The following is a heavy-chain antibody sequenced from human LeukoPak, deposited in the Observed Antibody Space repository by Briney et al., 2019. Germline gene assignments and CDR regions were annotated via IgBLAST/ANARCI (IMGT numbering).Heavy chain of an antibody. D-gene: IGHD6-13*01. Sequence: SETLSLTCTVSDGSINGYYWSWIRRPPGKGLDWIGYMYSGGTTNYSPFLKSRVTISEDMSKNQFSLKLTSVTAADTAVYYCARHSGHSSTNDAFDIWGQGTMVIVSS. CDR3: ARHSGHSSTNDAFDI. CDR1: DGSINGYY. J-gene: IGHJ3*02. V-gene: IGHV4-59*01. CDR2: MYSGGTT.